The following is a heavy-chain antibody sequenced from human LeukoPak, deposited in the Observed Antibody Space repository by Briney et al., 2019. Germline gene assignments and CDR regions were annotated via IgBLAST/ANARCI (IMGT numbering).Heavy chain of an antibody. CDR2: ISSSSYI. D-gene: IGHD6-19*01. Sequence: AGGSLRLSCAASGFTFSSYSMNWVRQAPGKGLEWVSSISSSSYIYYADSVKGRFTISGDNSKNMLYLQMNSLRAEDTAVYYCARDAMAVAIFDCWGQGTLVTVSS. CDR3: ARDAMAVAIFDC. J-gene: IGHJ4*02. CDR1: GFTFSSYS. V-gene: IGHV3-21*04.